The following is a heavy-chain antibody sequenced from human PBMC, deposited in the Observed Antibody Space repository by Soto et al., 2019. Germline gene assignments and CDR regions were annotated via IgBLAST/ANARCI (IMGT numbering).Heavy chain of an antibody. CDR1: GFTFSSYS. V-gene: IGHV3-21*01. J-gene: IGHJ5*02. D-gene: IGHD3-22*01. CDR2: ISSSSSYI. Sequence: GGSLRLSCAASGFTFSSYSMNWVRQAPGKGLEWVSSISSSSSYIYYADSVKGRFTISRDNAKNSLYLQMNSLRAEGTAVYYCARDRDQYYDSSGYYPYNWFDPWGQGTLVTVS. CDR3: ARDRDQYYDSSGYYPYNWFDP.